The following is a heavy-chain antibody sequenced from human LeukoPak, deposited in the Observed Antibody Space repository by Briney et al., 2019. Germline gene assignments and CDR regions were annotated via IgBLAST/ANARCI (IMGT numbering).Heavy chain of an antibody. CDR1: GGSISSYY. D-gene: IGHD3-22*01. J-gene: IGHJ4*02. CDR3: ARGYYDSSGYPRTDDYYYDY. Sequence: SETLSLTCTVSGGSISSYYWSWIRQPPGKGLEWIGYIYYSGSTNYNPSLKSRVTISVDTSKNQFSLKLSSVTAADTAVYYCARGYYDSSGYPRTDDYYYDYWGQGTLVTVSS. CDR2: IYYSGST. V-gene: IGHV4-59*01.